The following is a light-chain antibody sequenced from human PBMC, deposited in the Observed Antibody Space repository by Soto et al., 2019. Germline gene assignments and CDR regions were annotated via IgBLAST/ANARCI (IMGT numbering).Light chain of an antibody. CDR2: KAS. CDR3: QQYETFSPWT. V-gene: IGKV1-5*03. Sequence: IQMTQSPSTLSASVGDRVTITCRASQSISIWLAWYQQKPGKAPKLLIFKASILASGVPSRFSGSGSGPECTLTISSLQPDDFATYYCQQYETFSPWTFGQGTKVDI. J-gene: IGKJ1*01. CDR1: QSISIW.